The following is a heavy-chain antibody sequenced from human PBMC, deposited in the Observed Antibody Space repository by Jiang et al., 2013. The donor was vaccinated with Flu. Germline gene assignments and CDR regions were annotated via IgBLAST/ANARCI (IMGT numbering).Heavy chain of an antibody. CDR3: VRQERSYGMDV. Sequence: GAEVKKPGESLKISCKGSGYIFTRYWIGWVRQMPGKGLEWMGIIYPGDSDTRYSPSFQGQVTISADTSISTAYLQWSSLKASDSAMYCVRQERSYGMDVWGQGTTVTVSS. V-gene: IGHV5-51*01. CDR1: GYIFTRYW. CDR2: IYPGDSDT. J-gene: IGHJ6*02.